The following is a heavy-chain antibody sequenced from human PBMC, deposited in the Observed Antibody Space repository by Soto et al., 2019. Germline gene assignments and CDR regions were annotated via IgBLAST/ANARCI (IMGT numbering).Heavy chain of an antibody. D-gene: IGHD1-26*01. J-gene: IGHJ6*02. CDR2: IYYSGST. CDR1: GGSISSYY. V-gene: IGHV4-59*01. CDR3: ARGRVGAMFGYYYGMDV. Sequence: SETLSLTCTVSGGSISSYYWSWIRQPPGKGLEWIGYIYYSGSTNYNPSLKSRVTISVXXXXXXFXLXLXXVTAAXTAVDYCARGRVGAMFGYYYGMDVWGQGTTVT.